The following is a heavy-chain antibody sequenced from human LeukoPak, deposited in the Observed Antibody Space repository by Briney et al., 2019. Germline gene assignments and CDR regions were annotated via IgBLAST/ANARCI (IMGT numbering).Heavy chain of an antibody. CDR3: AKNGRVGIAVAGDFDY. CDR1: GFIFTNYA. CDR2: ASGSDTGT. D-gene: IGHD6-19*01. J-gene: IGHJ4*02. V-gene: IGHV3-23*01. Sequence: GGSLRLSCAASGFIFTNYAMSWVRQAPGKGLEWISAASGSDTGTYHADSVRGRFTISRDTSKNTLYLQMNSLRAEDTAVYYCAKNGRVGIAVAGDFDYWGQGTLVTVSS.